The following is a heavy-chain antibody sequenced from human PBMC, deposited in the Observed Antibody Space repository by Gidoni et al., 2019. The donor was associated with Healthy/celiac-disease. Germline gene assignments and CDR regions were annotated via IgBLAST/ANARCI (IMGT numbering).Heavy chain of an antibody. Sequence: QAQLVQSGPQAKKPGDSVKVSSNSSGYTFTSSYMHWVQQAHGLGLEWLGIINPSGSSTSYAQKFQCRVTVTRNTSTNTGYMEVSSLRSEDTDVYYCARGGYSRSMGAFDIWGQGTMVTVSS. V-gene: IGHV1-46*01. D-gene: IGHD6-13*01. CDR2: INPSGSST. CDR1: GYTFTSSY. J-gene: IGHJ3*02. CDR3: ARGGYSRSMGAFDI.